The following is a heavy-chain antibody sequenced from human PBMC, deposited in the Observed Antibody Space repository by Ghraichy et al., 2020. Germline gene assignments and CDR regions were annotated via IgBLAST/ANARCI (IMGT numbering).Heavy chain of an antibody. V-gene: IGHV4-59*01. J-gene: IGHJ6*02. CDR3: ARLRAMTPTHNFYHSLDV. CDR1: SGSISGYY. Sequence: SETLSLTCAVSSGSISGYYWSWIRQPPGKGLEWIGYIHYSGSTQYNPSLKSRVTLSVDMSKNQFSLGLSSVTAADTAIYYCARLRAMTPTHNFYHSLDVWGLGTTVTVSS. CDR2: IHYSGST.